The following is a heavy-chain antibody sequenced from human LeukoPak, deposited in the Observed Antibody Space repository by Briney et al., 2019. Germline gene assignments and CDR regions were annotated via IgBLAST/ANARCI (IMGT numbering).Heavy chain of an antibody. J-gene: IGHJ5*02. D-gene: IGHD3-10*01. CDR1: GFTFSSYW. V-gene: IGHV3-7*01. CDR2: IKQDGSEK. CDR3: ARDRALGWFDP. Sequence: PGGSLRLSCAASGFTFSSYWMSWVRQAPGKGLEWVANIKQDGSEKYYVDSVKGRFTISRDNVKNSLYLQMNSLRAEDTAVYYCARDRALGWFDPWGQGTLVTVSS.